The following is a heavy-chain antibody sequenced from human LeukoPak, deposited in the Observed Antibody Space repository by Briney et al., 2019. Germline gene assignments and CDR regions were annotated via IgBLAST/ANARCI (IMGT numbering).Heavy chain of an antibody. CDR1: GFSFGAHW. CDR3: LVSGPSTY. Sequence: GGSLRLSCAASGFSFGAHWVHWDRQTQGKGLVWVSHINNDGSAIYYADSVKGRFTISRDTAKNAAYLQMNSLRAEDTALYYCLVSGPSTYWGQGTLVTVSS. CDR2: INNDGSAI. J-gene: IGHJ4*02. V-gene: IGHV3-74*01.